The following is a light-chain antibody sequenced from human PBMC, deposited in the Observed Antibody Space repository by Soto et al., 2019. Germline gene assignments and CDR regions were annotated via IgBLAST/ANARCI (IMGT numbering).Light chain of an antibody. CDR1: QSVSSSY. J-gene: IGKJ1*01. Sequence: EIVLTQSPGTLSLSPGERATLSCRASQSVSSSYLVWYQQKPGQAPTLLIYGASSRATGIPDRFSGSGSGTDFTLTISRLEPEDFAVYYCQQYGSSPPWTFGQGTKVDIK. V-gene: IGKV3-20*01. CDR3: QQYGSSPPWT. CDR2: GAS.